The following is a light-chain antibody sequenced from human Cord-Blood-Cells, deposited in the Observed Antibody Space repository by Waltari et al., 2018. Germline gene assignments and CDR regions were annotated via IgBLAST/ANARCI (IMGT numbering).Light chain of an antibody. J-gene: IGLJ3*02. V-gene: IGLV1-44*01. Sequence: QSVLTPPPSASGTPGQKFAISCSGSSSDIGSNTVTWYQQLPGTAPKLLIYSNNQRPSGVPDRFSGSKSGTSASLAISGLQSEDEADYYCAAWDDSLNGWVFGGGTKLTVL. CDR3: AAWDDSLNGWV. CDR2: SNN. CDR1: SSDIGSNT.